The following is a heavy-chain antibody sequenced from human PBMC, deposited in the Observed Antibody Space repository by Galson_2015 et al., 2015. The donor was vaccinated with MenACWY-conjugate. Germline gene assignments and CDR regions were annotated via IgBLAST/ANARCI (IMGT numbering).Heavy chain of an antibody. CDR1: GGSISGYY. J-gene: IGHJ4*02. CDR3: ARGGAYCGGDCPDF. V-gene: IGHV4-59*01. CDR2: IYYSGRT. D-gene: IGHD2-21*02. Sequence: ETLSLTCTVSGGSISGYYWSWIRQPPGKELESIGYIYYSGRTNYNPSVKSRVTISVDTSKNQISLKLSSVTAADTAVYYCARGGAYCGGDCPDFWGQGTLVTVSS.